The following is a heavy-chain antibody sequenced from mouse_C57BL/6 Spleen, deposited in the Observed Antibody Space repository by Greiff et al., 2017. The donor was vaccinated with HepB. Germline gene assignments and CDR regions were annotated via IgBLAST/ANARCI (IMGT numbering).Heavy chain of an antibody. CDR1: GYTFTSYW. D-gene: IGHD4-1*01. V-gene: IGHV1-69*01. CDR3: ARRGTGTDGDY. Sequence: VQLQQPGAELVMPGASVKLSCKASGYTFTSYWMHWVKQRPGQGLEWIGESDPSDSYTNYNQKFKGKSTLTVDKSSSTAYMQLSSLTSEDSAVYYCARRGTGTDGDYWGQGTTLTVSS. J-gene: IGHJ2*01. CDR2: SDPSDSYT.